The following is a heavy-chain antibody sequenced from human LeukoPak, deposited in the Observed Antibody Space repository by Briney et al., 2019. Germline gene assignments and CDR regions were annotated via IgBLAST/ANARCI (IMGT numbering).Heavy chain of an antibody. CDR1: GGSISSGSYY. CDR2: IYTSGST. Sequence: PSETLSLTCTVSGGSISSGSYYWSWIRQPAGKGLEWIGRIYTSGSTNYNPSLKSRVTISVDTSKNQFSLKLSSVTAADTAVYYCARGEDDYGDYALDYWGQGTLVTVSS. D-gene: IGHD4-17*01. J-gene: IGHJ4*02. CDR3: ARGEDDYGDYALDY. V-gene: IGHV4-61*02.